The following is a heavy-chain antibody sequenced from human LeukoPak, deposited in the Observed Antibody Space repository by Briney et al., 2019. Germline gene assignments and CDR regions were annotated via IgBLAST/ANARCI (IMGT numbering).Heavy chain of an antibody. J-gene: IGHJ3*02. CDR1: GFTFSSYG. CDR2: ISGSGGST. CDR3: AKGRLTGYSSGSLGDAFDI. D-gene: IGHD6-19*01. V-gene: IGHV3-23*01. Sequence: PGGSLRLSCAASGFTFSSYGMSWVRQAPGKGLEWVSAISGSGGSTYYADSVKGRFTISRDNSKNTLYLQMNSLRAEDTAVYYCAKGRLTGYSSGSLGDAFDIWGQGTMVTVSS.